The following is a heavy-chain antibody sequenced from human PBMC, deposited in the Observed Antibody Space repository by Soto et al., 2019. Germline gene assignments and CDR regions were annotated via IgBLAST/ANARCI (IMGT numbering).Heavy chain of an antibody. J-gene: IGHJ4*02. CDR3: ARGTGSGTQDFDY. CDR2: VYHSGST. Sequence: SDTLSLTWAVAGGSLSSGVYSWSWIRPPPGKGLEWIGYVYHSGSTYYNPSLKSRVTISVDRSKNQFSMKLSSVTAADTAVYYCARGTGSGTQDFDYWGQGALVTVSS. D-gene: IGHD1-26*01. CDR1: GGSLSSGVYS. V-gene: IGHV4-30-2*01.